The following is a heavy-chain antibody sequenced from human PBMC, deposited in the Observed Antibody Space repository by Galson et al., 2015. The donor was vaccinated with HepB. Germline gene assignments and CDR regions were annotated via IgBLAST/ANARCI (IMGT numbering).Heavy chain of an antibody. CDR2: IYSSGST. CDR3: ARYGSGTYYSFDH. V-gene: IGHV4-59*10. CDR1: GGSISSYS. D-gene: IGHD3-10*01. Sequence: ETLSLTCAVSGGSISSYSWSWIRQPAGKGLEWIGRIYSSGSTNYNPSLKSRVTMSVDVSNNQFSLKLSSVTAADTAVYYCARYGSGTYYSFDHWGQGILVTVSS. J-gene: IGHJ4*02.